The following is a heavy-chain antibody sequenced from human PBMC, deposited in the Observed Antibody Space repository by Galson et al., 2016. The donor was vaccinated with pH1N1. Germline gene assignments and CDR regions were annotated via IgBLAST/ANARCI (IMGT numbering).Heavy chain of an antibody. J-gene: IGHJ5*02. CDR1: GFTFSHYA. CDR2: ISGTGRYT. Sequence: SLRLSCAASGFTFSHYAMTWVRQAPGKGLEWVSGISGTGRYTYYGDSVKGRFTISRDNSKNTLYLQLNSLRAEDPAVYYCARDGIVVVAAYWFDPWGQGTLVTVSS. V-gene: IGHV3-23*01. D-gene: IGHD2-21*02. CDR3: ARDGIVVVAAYWFDP.